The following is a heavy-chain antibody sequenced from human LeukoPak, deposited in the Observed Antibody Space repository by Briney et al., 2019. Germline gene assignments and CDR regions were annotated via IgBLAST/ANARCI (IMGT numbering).Heavy chain of an antibody. J-gene: IGHJ4*02. V-gene: IGHV3-64D*06. CDR3: VKTPYSSTWYVGDS. CDR1: GFTFSSYA. CDR2: INSDGDST. Sequence: GGSLRLSCSASGFTFSSYAMHWVRQAAGEGLEYVSAINSDGDSTYYADSVKGRCTISRDNSKNTLYLQMSSLRPEDSAVYYCVKTPYSSTWYVGDSWGQGTLVTVSS. D-gene: IGHD2/OR15-2a*01.